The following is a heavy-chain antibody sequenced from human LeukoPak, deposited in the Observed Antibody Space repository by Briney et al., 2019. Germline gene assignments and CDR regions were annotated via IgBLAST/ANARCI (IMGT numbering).Heavy chain of an antibody. V-gene: IGHV3-30*04. Sequence: QPGRSLRLSCAASGFTFSSYAMHWVRQAPGKGLEWVAVISYDGSNKYYADSVKGRFTISRDNSKNTLYLQMNSLRAEDTAVYYCARDPFHDPSFPPPRADYYGSGSIDYWGQGTLVTVSS. CDR2: ISYDGSNK. CDR1: GFTFSSYA. J-gene: IGHJ4*02. CDR3: ARDPFHDPSFPPPRADYYGSGSIDY. D-gene: IGHD3-10*01.